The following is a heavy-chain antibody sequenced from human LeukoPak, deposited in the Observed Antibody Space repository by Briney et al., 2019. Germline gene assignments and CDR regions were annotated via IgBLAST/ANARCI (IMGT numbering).Heavy chain of an antibody. CDR3: ARAGLRCSSTSCPFDY. V-gene: IGHV1-69*06. Sequence: GASVKVSCKASGGTFSSYAISWVRQAPGQGLEWMGGIIPIFGTANYAQKFQGRVTITADKSTSTAYMELSSLRSEDTAVYYCARAGLRCSSTSCPFDYWGQGTLVTVSS. D-gene: IGHD2-2*01. J-gene: IGHJ4*02. CDR1: GGTFSSYA. CDR2: IIPIFGTA.